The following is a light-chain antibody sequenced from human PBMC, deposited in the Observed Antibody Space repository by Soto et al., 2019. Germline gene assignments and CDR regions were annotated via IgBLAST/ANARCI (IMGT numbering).Light chain of an antibody. V-gene: IGKV1-5*03. J-gene: IGKJ4*01. Sequence: DIQMTQSPSTLSESVGDRVTITCRASQSFSSWLAWYQQKPGKAPKLLIYKTSTLESGVPSRFSGSGSGTEFTLTISSLQPDDFATYYCQQYNSNPLTFGGGTKVEIK. CDR2: KTS. CDR1: QSFSSW. CDR3: QQYNSNPLT.